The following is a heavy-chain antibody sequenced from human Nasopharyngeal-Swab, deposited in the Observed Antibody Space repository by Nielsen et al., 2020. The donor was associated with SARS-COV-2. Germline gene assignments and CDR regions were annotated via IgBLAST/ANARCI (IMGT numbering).Heavy chain of an antibody. V-gene: IGHV1-69*04. CDR3: ASQGGGDYYDSRRYYNYVMDV. CDR1: GGTFSSYA. J-gene: IGHJ6*02. CDR2: IIPIFGIA. Sequence: SVKVSCKASGGTFSSYAISWVRQAPGQGLEWMGRIIPIFGIANYAQKLQGRVTITADKSTSPAYMELRSLRSEDTAVYYCASQGGGDYYDSRRYYNYVMDVWGQGTTVTVSS. D-gene: IGHD3-22*01.